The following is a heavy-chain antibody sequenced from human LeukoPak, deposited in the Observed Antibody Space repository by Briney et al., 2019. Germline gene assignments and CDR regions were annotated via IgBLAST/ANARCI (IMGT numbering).Heavy chain of an antibody. V-gene: IGHV3-30*18. CDR2: ISYDGSSN. CDR3: AKSSTMLTPRYYDY. J-gene: IGHJ4*02. D-gene: IGHD4-23*01. CDR1: GFNFSNYG. Sequence: GGSLRLSCAASGFNFSNYGMHWVRQAPGKGLEWVAIISYDGSSNYYGDSVKGRFTISRDNSKNTLYLQMNSPRAEDTAVYYCAKSSTMLTPRYYDYWGQGTLVTVSS.